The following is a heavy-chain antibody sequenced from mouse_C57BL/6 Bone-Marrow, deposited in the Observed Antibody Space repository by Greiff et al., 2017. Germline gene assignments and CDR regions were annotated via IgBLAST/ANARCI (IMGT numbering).Heavy chain of an antibody. CDR2: IDPSDSYT. D-gene: IGHD1-1*01. Sequence: QVQLQQPGAELVRPGTSVKLSCKASGYTFTSYWLHWVKQRPGQGLEWIGVIDPSDSYTNYNQKFKGKATLTVDTSSSTASMQLSSVTSEDSAVYYGAREDYGGDYWGQGTTLTVSS. J-gene: IGHJ2*01. V-gene: IGHV1-59*01. CDR1: GYTFTSYW. CDR3: AREDYGGDY.